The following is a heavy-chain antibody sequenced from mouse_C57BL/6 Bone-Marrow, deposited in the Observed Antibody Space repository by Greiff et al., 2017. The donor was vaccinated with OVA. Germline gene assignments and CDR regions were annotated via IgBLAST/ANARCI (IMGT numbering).Heavy chain of an antibody. D-gene: IGHD1-1*01. V-gene: IGHV1-82*01. Sequence: QVQLQQSGPELVKPGASVKISCKASGYAFSSSWMNWVKQRPGKGLEWIGRLYPGDGDTNYNGKFKGKATLTADTSSSTAYMQLSSLTSEDAAVYFCARGGGYYYGSSYFDYWGQGTTLTVSS. CDR3: ARGGGYYYGSSYFDY. CDR1: GYAFSSSW. J-gene: IGHJ2*01. CDR2: LYPGDGDT.